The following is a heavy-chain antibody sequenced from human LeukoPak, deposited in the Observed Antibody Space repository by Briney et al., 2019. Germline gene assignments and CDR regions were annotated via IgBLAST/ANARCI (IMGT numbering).Heavy chain of an antibody. J-gene: IGHJ4*02. V-gene: IGHV4-39*07. Sequence: SETLSLTCTVSGGSISSSSYYWGWIRQPPGKGLEWIGEINHSGSTNYNPSLKSRVTISVDTSKNQFSLKLSSVTAADTAVYYCASFLAAAGLYYFDYWGQGTLVTVSS. D-gene: IGHD6-13*01. CDR2: INHSGST. CDR1: GGSISSSSYY. CDR3: ASFLAAAGLYYFDY.